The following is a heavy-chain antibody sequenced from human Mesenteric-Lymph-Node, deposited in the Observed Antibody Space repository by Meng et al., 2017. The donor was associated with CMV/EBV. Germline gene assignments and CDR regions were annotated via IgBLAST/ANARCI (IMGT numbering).Heavy chain of an antibody. V-gene: IGHV3-53*01. Sequence: LCVAAVCFSVSSDYMSWIRQAPGKGLEWVSLIYSGGGTYYADSVKGRFTISRDHSKNTLDLQMNSLRAEDMAVYYCARGPSYREFDYWGQGALVTVSS. J-gene: IGHJ4*02. CDR1: CFSVSSDY. CDR2: IYSGGGT. CDR3: ARGPSYREFDY.